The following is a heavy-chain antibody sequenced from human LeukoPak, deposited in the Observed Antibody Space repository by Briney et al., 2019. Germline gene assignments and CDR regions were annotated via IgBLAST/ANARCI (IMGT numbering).Heavy chain of an antibody. CDR3: ASAKGGANDY. CDR2: IYYTGRT. Sequence: SETLSLTCSVSGGSISSSSYYWGWLRQPPGKGLEWIGSIYYTGRTYDTPSLKSRVTISVDTSKNQFSLKLSSVTAADTAVYYCASAKGGANDYWGQGTLVTVSS. CDR1: GGSISSSSYY. D-gene: IGHD3-16*01. V-gene: IGHV4-39*07. J-gene: IGHJ4*02.